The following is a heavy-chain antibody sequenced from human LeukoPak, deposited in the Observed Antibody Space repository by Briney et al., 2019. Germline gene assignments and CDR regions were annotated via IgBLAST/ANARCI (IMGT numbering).Heavy chain of an antibody. J-gene: IGHJ4*02. CDR3: ARDLSDSSGYYRY. CDR2: SGGSGGAT. CDR1: GFSFSTYA. D-gene: IGHD3-22*01. Sequence: PGGSLRLSCAASGFSFSTYAMSWVRQAPGKGPEWVSGSGGSGGATYYADSVKGRFTISRDNSKNTLYLQMNSLRAEDTAVYYCARDLSDSSGYYRYWGQGTLVTVSS. V-gene: IGHV3-23*01.